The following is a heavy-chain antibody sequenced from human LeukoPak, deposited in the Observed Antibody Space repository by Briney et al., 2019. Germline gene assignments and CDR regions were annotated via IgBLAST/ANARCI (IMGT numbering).Heavy chain of an antibody. Sequence: SETLSLTCAVYGGSFSGYYWSWIRQPPGKGLEWIGEINHSGSTNYNPSLKSRVTISVDTSKNQFSLKLSSVTAADTVVYYCASGYCSGGSCYSPFDYWGQGTLVTVSS. J-gene: IGHJ4*02. CDR1: GGSFSGYY. CDR2: INHSGST. D-gene: IGHD2-15*01. CDR3: ASGYCSGGSCYSPFDY. V-gene: IGHV4-34*01.